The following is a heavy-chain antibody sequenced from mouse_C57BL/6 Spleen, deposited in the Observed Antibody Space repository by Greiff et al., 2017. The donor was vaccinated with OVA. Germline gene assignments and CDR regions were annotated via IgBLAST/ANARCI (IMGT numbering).Heavy chain of an antibody. V-gene: IGHV1-85*01. CDR3: ASEGEYYGSSYYLDD. Sequence: QVQLQQSGPELVKPGASVKLSCKASGYTFTSYDINWVKQRPGPGLEWIGWIYPRDGSTKYNAKFKGKATLTGDTSSSTAYMELHSLTSEDSAVYFCASEGEYYGSSYYLDDWGQGTTLTGSS. CDR1: GYTFTSYD. D-gene: IGHD1-1*01. CDR2: IYPRDGST. J-gene: IGHJ2*01.